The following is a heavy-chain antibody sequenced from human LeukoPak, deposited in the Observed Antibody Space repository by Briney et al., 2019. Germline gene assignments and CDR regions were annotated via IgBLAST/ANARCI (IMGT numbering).Heavy chain of an antibody. CDR2: ISYDGSNK. CDR1: GFTFSSYG. D-gene: IGHD5-18*01. CDR3: ARGRNTAMLSWLDY. J-gene: IGHJ4*02. V-gene: IGHV3-30*03. Sequence: GGSLRLSCAASGFTFSSYGMHWVRQAPGKGLEWVAVISYDGSNKYYADSVKGRFTISRDNSKNTLYLQMNSLRAEDTAVYYCARGRNTAMLSWLDYWGQGTLATVSS.